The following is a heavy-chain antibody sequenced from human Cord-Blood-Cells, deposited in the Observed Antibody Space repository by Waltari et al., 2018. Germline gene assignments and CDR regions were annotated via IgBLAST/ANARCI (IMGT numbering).Heavy chain of an antibody. CDR3: ATEKRPYYDILTGYYDY. D-gene: IGHD3-9*01. CDR2: FDPEEGET. V-gene: IGHV1-24*01. CDR1: GYTLTELS. J-gene: IGHJ4*02. Sequence: QVQLVQSGAEVKKPGASVKVSCKVSGYTLTELSMHWVRQAPGKGREWMGGFDPEEGETIYARTFQGRVTMTEDTATHTAYMELSSLRSGDTAVYYCATEKRPYYDILTGYYDYWGQGTLVTVSS.